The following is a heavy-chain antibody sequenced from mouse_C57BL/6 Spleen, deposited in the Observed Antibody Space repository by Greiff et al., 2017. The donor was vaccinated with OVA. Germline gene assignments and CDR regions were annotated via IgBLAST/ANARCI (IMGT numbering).Heavy chain of an antibody. CDR3: ARGGGFITTVESFAY. V-gene: IGHV1-55*01. CDR1: GYTFTSYW. J-gene: IGHJ3*01. Sequence: LQQPGAELVKPGASVKMSCKASGYTFTSYWITWVKQRPGQGLEWIGDIYPGSGSTNYNEKFKSKATLTVDTSSSTAYMQLSSLTSEDSAVYYCARGGGFITTVESFAYWGQGTLVTVSA. D-gene: IGHD1-1*01. CDR2: IYPGSGST.